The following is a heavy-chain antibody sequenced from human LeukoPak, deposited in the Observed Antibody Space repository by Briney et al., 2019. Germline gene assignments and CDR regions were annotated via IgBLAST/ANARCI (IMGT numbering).Heavy chain of an antibody. J-gene: IGHJ6*03. CDR3: ARHIGGGIEDMDV. V-gene: IGHV4-59*08. Sequence: PSETLSLTCTVSGGSIGTYYWSFIRQSPGKGLECIGYIYVTGSTRYNPYLQSRVTISVDTSRNQFFLKMSSVTAAHTAVYYCARHIGGGIEDMDVWGKGTKVTVSS. D-gene: IGHD3-16*02. CDR1: GGSIGTYY. CDR2: IYVTGST.